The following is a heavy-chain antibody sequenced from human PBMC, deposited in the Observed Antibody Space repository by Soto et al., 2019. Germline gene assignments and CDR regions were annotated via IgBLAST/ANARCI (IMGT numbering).Heavy chain of an antibody. CDR1: GGSINSGGYS. CDR3: ARVERTLSTPFAYGMDV. CDR2: IYHTGNT. V-gene: IGHV4-30-2*01. D-gene: IGHD2-2*01. Sequence: QRQLQESGSGLVKPSQTLSLTCTVSGGSINSGGYSWIWIRQPPGKGLEWIGYIYHTGNTFYNPSLQSRVTISVDQSKNQFSLSLGSVTAADTAMYYCARVERTLSTPFAYGMDVWGQGTTVTVSS. J-gene: IGHJ6*02.